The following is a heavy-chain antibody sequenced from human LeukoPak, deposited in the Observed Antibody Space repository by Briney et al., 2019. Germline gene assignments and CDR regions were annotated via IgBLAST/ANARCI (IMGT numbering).Heavy chain of an antibody. CDR3: ARESRPRVVVAASLYYYYYGMDV. D-gene: IGHD2-15*01. J-gene: IGHJ6*02. CDR1: GYTFTSYG. Sequence: GASVKVSCKASGYTFTSYGISWVRQAPGQGLEWMGWISAYNGNTNYAQKLQGRVTMTTDTSTSTAYMEQRSLRSDDTAVYYCARESRPRVVVAASLYYYYYGMDVWGQGTTVTVSS. V-gene: IGHV1-18*01. CDR2: ISAYNGNT.